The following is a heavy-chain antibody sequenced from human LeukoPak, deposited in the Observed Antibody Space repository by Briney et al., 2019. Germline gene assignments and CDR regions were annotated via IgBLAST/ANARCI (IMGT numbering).Heavy chain of an antibody. J-gene: IGHJ4*02. D-gene: IGHD4-17*01. CDR3: ARYGDSADFDY. CDR2: IWYDGSNK. CDR1: GFTFSSYA. V-gene: IGHV3-33*08. Sequence: GGSLRLSCAASGFTFSSYAMHWVRQAPGKGLEWVAVIWYDGSNKYYADSVKGRFTISRDNSKNTLYLQMNSLRAEDTAVYYCARYGDSADFDYWGQGTLVTVSS.